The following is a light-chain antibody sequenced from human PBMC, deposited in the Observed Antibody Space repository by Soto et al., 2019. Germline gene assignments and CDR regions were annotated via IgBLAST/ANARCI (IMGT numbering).Light chain of an antibody. Sequence: EIVLTQSPGTLSLSPGERATLSCRTSQSVSSNYLAWYQQKPGQAPRLLIYGASTRATGIPDRFSGSGSGTDFTLAISRMEPEDFAVYYCQQYGTSFWTFGQGTEVDIK. CDR1: QSVSSNY. J-gene: IGKJ1*01. CDR3: QQYGTSFWT. CDR2: GAS. V-gene: IGKV3-20*01.